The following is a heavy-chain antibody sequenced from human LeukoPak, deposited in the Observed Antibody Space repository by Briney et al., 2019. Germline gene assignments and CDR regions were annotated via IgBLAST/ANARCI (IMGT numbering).Heavy chain of an antibody. D-gene: IGHD3-3*01. Sequence: GGSLRLSCAASGFTFSSYAMHWVRQAPGKGLEWVAVISYDGSNKYYADSVKGRFTISRDNSKNTLYLQMNSLRAEDTAVYYCARDGGDFWSGYCTFTFADWGQGTLVTVSS. V-gene: IGHV3-30*04. CDR3: ARDGGDFWSGYCTFTFAD. J-gene: IGHJ4*02. CDR2: ISYDGSNK. CDR1: GFTFSSYA.